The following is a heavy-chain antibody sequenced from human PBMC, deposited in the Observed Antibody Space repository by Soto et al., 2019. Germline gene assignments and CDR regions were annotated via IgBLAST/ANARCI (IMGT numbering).Heavy chain of an antibody. CDR3: AASLRPVMVTPFGYPQMSFDY. J-gene: IGHJ4*02. Sequence: PSATLSLTCTVTGVSVSTFYWSWIRQSPGKGLESMGYIYTSGDTNYNPSLKSRASISVHTSKNQFSLKLFSVTAADTAAYYCAASLRPVMVTPFGYPQMSFDYWGQGILVTVSS. CDR1: GVSVSTFY. CDR2: IYTSGDT. V-gene: IGHV4-4*09. D-gene: IGHD5-18*01.